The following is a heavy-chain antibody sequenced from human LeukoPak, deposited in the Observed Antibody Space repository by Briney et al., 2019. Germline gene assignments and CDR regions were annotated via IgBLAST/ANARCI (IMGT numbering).Heavy chain of an antibody. CDR2: ISYDGSNK. Sequence: PGRSLRLSCAASGFTFSSYAMHWVRQAPGKGLEWVAVISYDGSNKYYADSVKGRFTISRDNSKNTLYLQMNSLRAEDTAVYYCAKFGSSGWYEAGAFDYWGQGTLVTVSS. CDR1: GFTFSSYA. D-gene: IGHD6-19*01. V-gene: IGHV3-30*04. CDR3: AKFGSSGWYEAGAFDY. J-gene: IGHJ4*02.